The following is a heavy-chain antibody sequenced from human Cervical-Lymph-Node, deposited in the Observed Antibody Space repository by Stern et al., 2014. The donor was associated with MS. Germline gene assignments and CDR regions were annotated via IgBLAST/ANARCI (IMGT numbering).Heavy chain of an antibody. J-gene: IGHJ4*02. CDR3: ATLGHSNLDY. CDR1: GFTFSSYV. V-gene: IGHV3-33*08. CDR2: IWYDGTNK. D-gene: IGHD2/OR15-2a*01. Sequence: MQLVESGGGVVQPGTSLRLSCSASGFTFSSYVIHWVRQAPGKGLEWVALIWYDGTNKFYADYVKGRFTISRDNSKSTLYLQMNSLRTEDTAVYYCATLGHSNLDYWGRGTLVTVSS.